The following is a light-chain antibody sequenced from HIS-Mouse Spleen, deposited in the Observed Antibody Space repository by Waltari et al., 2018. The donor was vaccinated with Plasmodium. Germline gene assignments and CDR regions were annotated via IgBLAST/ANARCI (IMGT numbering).Light chain of an antibody. CDR2: DDS. J-gene: IGLJ2*01. Sequence: SYVLTQPPSVSVAPGQTARLTCGGNNIGSRSVHWYQQTPGPAPVLVVYDDSDRPSGIPERFSGSNSGNTATLTISRVEAGDEADYYCQVWDSSSDHVVFGGGTKLTVL. CDR1: NIGSRS. V-gene: IGLV3-21*02. CDR3: QVWDSSSDHVV.